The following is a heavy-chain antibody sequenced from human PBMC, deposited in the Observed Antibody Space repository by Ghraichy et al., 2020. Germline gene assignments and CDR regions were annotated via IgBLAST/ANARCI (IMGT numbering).Heavy chain of an antibody. Sequence: WGSLRLSCAASGFTVSSNYMSWVRQAPGKGLEWVSVIYSGGSTYYADSVKGRFTISRDNSKNTLYLQMNSLRAEDTAVYYCARDGAYCSSTSCPYYYYYGMDVWGQGTTVTVSS. CDR1: GFTVSSNY. D-gene: IGHD2-2*01. CDR3: ARDGAYCSSTSCPYYYYYGMDV. J-gene: IGHJ6*02. V-gene: IGHV3-53*01. CDR2: IYSGGST.